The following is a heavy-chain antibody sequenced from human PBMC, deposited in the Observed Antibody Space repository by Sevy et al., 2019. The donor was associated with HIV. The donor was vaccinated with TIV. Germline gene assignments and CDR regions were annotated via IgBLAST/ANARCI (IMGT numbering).Heavy chain of an antibody. CDR2: IRYDGSNK. CDR1: GFTFSSYG. Sequence: GGSLRLSCAASGFTFSSYGMHWVRQAPGKGLEWVAFIRYDGSNKYYADSVKGRFTISRDNSKNTLYLQMNSLRAEDTAVYYCAKDTIFGVVITIWDYYYGMDVWGQGTTVTVSS. CDR3: AKDTIFGVVITIWDYYYGMDV. V-gene: IGHV3-30*02. D-gene: IGHD3-3*01. J-gene: IGHJ6*02.